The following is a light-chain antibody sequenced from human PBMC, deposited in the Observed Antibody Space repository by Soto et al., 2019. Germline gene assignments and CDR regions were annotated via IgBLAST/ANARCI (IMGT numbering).Light chain of an antibody. CDR3: QSYASSLSGSV. CDR2: GNS. J-gene: IGLJ1*01. CDR1: SSNIGAGYD. V-gene: IGLV1-40*01. Sequence: QSVLTQPPSVSGAPGQRVTISCTGISSNIGAGYDVHWYQQLPGTAPKLLIFGNSNRPSGVPDRFSGSKSGTSASLAITGLQAEDEADYYCQSYASSLSGSVFGTGTKLTVL.